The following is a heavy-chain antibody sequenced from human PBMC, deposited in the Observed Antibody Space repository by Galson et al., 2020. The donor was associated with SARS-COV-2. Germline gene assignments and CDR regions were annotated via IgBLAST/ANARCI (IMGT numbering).Heavy chain of an antibody. J-gene: IGHJ4*02. CDR3: ARTTYYYGSGSYYNLPPYFDY. V-gene: IGHV2-70*11. CDR2: IDWDDDK. Sequence: SGPTLVKPTQTLTLTCTFSGFSLSTSGMCVSWIRQPPGKALEWLARIDWDDDKYYSTSLKTRLTISKDTSKNQVVLTMTNMDPVDTATYYCARTTYYYGSGSYYNLPPYFDYWGQGTLVTVSS. D-gene: IGHD3-10*01. CDR1: GFSLSTSGMC.